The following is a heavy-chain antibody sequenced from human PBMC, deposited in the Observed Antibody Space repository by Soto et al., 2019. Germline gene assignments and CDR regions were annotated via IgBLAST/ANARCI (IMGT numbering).Heavy chain of an antibody. Sequence: GGSLRLSCAASGFTFSSYAMGWVRQAPGKGLEWVSAISGSGGSTYYADSGKGRFTISRDNSKNTLYLQMNSLRAEDTAVYYCAKDMVGYCSGGSCAPGNYFDYWGQGTLVTVSS. D-gene: IGHD2-15*01. CDR1: GFTFSSYA. CDR2: ISGSGGST. CDR3: AKDMVGYCSGGSCAPGNYFDY. V-gene: IGHV3-23*01. J-gene: IGHJ4*02.